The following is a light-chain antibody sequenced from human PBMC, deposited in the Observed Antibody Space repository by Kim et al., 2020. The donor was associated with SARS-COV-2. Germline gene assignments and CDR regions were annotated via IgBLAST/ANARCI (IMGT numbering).Light chain of an antibody. CDR1: SLRSYY. J-gene: IGLJ2*01. Sequence: SSELTQDPAVSVALGQTVRITCQGDSLRSYYASWYQQKPGQAPVLVIYGKNNRPSGIPDRFSGSSSGNTASLTITGAQAEDEADYYCNSRDSSGPIVVFGGGTQLTVL. V-gene: IGLV3-19*01. CDR3: NSRDSSGPIVV. CDR2: GKN.